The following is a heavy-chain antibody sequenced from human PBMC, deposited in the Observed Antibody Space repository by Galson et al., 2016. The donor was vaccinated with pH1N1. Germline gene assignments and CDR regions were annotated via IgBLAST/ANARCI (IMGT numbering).Heavy chain of an antibody. CDR2: ISNNGGTT. CDR3: ARSFAVGARSYYAMDV. V-gene: IGHV3-64*02. J-gene: IGHJ6*02. Sequence: SLRLSCAASGFSFSSYAMHWVRQAPGKGLEYVSAISNNGGTTYYADSVKGRFTISRDNSKNTLYLQMGSPRAEDMAVYYCARSFAVGARSYYAMDVWGQGTTVSVSS. D-gene: IGHD1-26*01. CDR1: GFSFSSYA.